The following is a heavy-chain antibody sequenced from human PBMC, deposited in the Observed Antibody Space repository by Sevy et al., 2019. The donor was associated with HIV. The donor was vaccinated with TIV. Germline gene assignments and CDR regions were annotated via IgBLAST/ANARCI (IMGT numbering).Heavy chain of an antibody. CDR1: GFTFNNYN. CDR3: ARGPPDGSYDYLDS. D-gene: IGHD3-10*01. CDR2: LSGSSNYI. J-gene: IGHJ4*02. Sequence: GGSLRLSCAASGFTFNNYNMNWVRQAPGKGLEWVSSLSGSSNYISYSESLKGRFIISRDNAKDTLYLQMNSLRADDTAVYYCARGPPDGSYDYLDSWGQGTLVTVSS. V-gene: IGHV3-21*06.